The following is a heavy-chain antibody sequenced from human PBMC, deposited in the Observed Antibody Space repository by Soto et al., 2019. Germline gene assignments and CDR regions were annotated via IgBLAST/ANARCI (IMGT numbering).Heavy chain of an antibody. CDR1: GGTFSSYT. CDR2: IIPILGIA. J-gene: IGHJ4*02. Sequence: QVQLVQSGAEVKKPGSSVKVSCKASGGTFSSYTISWVRQAPGPGLEWMGRIIPILGIANYAQKFQGRVTITADKSTSTAHMELSSLRSEDTAAYYCARGDYGGSSASDYWGQGTLVTVSS. V-gene: IGHV1-69*02. CDR3: ARGDYGGSSASDY. D-gene: IGHD2-15*01.